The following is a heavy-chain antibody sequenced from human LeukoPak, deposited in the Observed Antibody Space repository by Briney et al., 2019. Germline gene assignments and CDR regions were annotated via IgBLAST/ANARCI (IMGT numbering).Heavy chain of an antibody. CDR1: GFTFSSHW. J-gene: IGHJ4*02. Sequence: GGSLRLSCAASGFTFSSHWMSWVRQAPGKGLEWVANIKKDGSEKYYVDSVKGRFTISRDNAKTSLYLQMNSLRAEDTAVYYCAKEPVSGGDCCPRYFDYWGQGTLVTVSS. D-gene: IGHD2-21*02. CDR3: AKEPVSGGDCCPRYFDY. V-gene: IGHV3-7*04. CDR2: IKKDGSEK.